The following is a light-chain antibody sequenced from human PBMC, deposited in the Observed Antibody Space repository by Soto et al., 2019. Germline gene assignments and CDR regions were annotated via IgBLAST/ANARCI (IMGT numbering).Light chain of an antibody. CDR3: QHYGRSPPIT. CDR2: GAS. Sequence: EIVLTQSPGTLSLSPGERATLSCRASQSISTTYLAWYQQKPGQAPRLLIHGASSRATGIPERFSGSGSGTDFTLTISRLEPEVFAVYYCQHYGRSPPITFGQGTRLEIK. J-gene: IGKJ5*01. CDR1: QSISTTY. V-gene: IGKV3-20*01.